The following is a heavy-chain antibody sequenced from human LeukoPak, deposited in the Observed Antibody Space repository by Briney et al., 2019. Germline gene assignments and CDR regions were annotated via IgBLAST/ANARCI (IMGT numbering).Heavy chain of an antibody. CDR1: GLTFSSYA. CDR3: AREKVVPAATPFDY. V-gene: IGHV3-23*01. D-gene: IGHD2-2*01. CDR2: ISGSGGST. J-gene: IGHJ4*02. Sequence: GGSLRLSCAASGLTFSSYAMSWVRQAPGKGLEWVSSISGSGGSTYYADSVKGRFTISRDNSKNTLYLQMNSLRAEDTAVYYCAREKVVPAATPFDYWGQGTLVTVSS.